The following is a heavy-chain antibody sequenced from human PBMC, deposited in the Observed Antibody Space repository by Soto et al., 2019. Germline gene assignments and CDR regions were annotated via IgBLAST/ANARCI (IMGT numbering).Heavy chain of an antibody. J-gene: IGHJ4*02. Sequence: EVHLVESGGGLVKPGGSLRLSCAASGFTFSSYNMNWVRQAPGKGLEWVSSISSGSTYIDYTDSVKGRFTISRDNTQNSLYLQMNSVRAEDTAVYYCARVPVAGTGADYWGQGTLVTVSS. CDR1: GFTFSSYN. CDR3: ARVPVAGTGADY. V-gene: IGHV3-21*01. D-gene: IGHD6-19*01. CDR2: ISSGSTYI.